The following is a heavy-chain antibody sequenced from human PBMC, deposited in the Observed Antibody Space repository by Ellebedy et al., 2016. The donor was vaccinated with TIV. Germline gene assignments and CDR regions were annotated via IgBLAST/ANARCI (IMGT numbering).Heavy chain of an antibody. V-gene: IGHV1-18*04. CDR1: GYKFINYG. CDR3: ARTRYNSSWPDF. CDR2: ISSHNGNS. D-gene: IGHD1-1*01. J-gene: IGHJ4*02. Sequence: AASVKVSCKASGYKFINYGYTWVRQATGQGLEWVGYISSHNGNSNYGKNFEGRVTMTTDRPTATVFMELGSLRSDDTAMYYFARTRYNSSWPDFWGQGSLVTVSS.